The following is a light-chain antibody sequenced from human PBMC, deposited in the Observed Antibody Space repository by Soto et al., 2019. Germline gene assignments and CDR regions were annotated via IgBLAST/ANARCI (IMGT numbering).Light chain of an antibody. CDR3: ETLYSNTHKV. CDR2: LDRIGSY. Sequence: QPVLTQSSSASASLGSSVTLTCILSSSHSTYSIACHQQQPGKAPPFLMTLDRIGSYNRGGGVPDRLSGSSSGADRYLTISNPQCEDEGDYYCETLYSNTHKVFGGGTKLTVL. V-gene: IGLV4-60*02. J-gene: IGLJ3*02. CDR1: SSHSTYS.